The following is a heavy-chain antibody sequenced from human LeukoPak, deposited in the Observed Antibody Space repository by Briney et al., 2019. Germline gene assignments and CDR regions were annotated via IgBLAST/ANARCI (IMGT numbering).Heavy chain of an antibody. CDR3: ARDWGGSLGY. Sequence: SETLSLTCTVSGGSVSGGSYYWSWIRQPPGKGLEWIGYIYYSGSTNYNPSLKSRVTISVDTSKNQFSLKLSSVTAADTAVYYCARDWGGSLGYWGQGTLVTVSS. CDR1: GGSVSGGSYY. V-gene: IGHV4-61*01. D-gene: IGHD3-16*01. J-gene: IGHJ4*02. CDR2: IYYSGST.